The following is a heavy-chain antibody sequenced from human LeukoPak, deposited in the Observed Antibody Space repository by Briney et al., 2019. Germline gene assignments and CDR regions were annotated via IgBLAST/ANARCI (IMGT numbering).Heavy chain of an antibody. CDR1: GFTFSSYS. Sequence: GGSLRLSCAASGFTFSSYSMNWVRQAPGKGLEWVSAISSDSYYIYYTDSVKGRFTISRDNAKSLLYLQMNSLRAEDTAVYFCARDVSRISDFWGQGTLVTVSS. CDR3: ARDVSRISDF. CDR2: ISSDSYYI. J-gene: IGHJ4*02. D-gene: IGHD2-15*01. V-gene: IGHV3-21*01.